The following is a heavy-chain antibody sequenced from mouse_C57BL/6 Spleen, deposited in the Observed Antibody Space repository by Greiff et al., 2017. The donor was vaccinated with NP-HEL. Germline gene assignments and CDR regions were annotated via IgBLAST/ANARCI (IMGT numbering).Heavy chain of an antibody. D-gene: IGHD4-1*01. CDR2: ISYDGSN. V-gene: IGHV3-6*01. Sequence: EVQLQESGPGLVKPSQSLSLTCSVTGYSITSGYYWNWIRQFPGNKLEWMGYISYDGSNNYNPSLKNRISITRDTSKNQFFLKLNSVTTEDTATYYCARGGLTGKGYAMDYWGQGTSVTVSS. J-gene: IGHJ4*01. CDR1: GYSITSGYY. CDR3: ARGGLTGKGYAMDY.